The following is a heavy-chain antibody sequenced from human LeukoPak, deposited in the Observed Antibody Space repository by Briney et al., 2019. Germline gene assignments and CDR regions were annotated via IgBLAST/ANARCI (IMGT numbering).Heavy chain of an antibody. CDR1: GGSFSSYY. CDR3: ARAGRGYYYGSGDDAFDI. Sequence: SETLSLTCAVYGGSFSSYYWGWIRQPPGKGLEWIGSIYYSGSTYYNPSLKSRVTISVDTSKNQFSLKLSSVTAADTAVYYCARAGRGYYYGSGDDAFDIWGQGTMVTVSS. J-gene: IGHJ3*02. D-gene: IGHD3-10*01. V-gene: IGHV4-39*07. CDR2: IYYSGST.